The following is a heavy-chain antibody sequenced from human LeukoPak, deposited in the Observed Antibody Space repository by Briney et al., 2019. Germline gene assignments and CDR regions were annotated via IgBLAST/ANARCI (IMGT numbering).Heavy chain of an antibody. Sequence: SETLSLTCGVSGGSFGGYYWSWIRQSPGKGLEWIGEKTESGSTNYNPSLKSRVTVSVDASKKQFSLNLRSVTAADTAVYYCARGRSNSYILGDSWGQGTLVTVSS. CDR3: ARGRSNSYILGDS. CDR2: KTESGST. V-gene: IGHV4-34*01. CDR1: GGSFGGYY. J-gene: IGHJ4*02. D-gene: IGHD5-18*01.